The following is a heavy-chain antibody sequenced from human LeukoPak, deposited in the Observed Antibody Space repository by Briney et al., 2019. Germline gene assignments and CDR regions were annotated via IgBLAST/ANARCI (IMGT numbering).Heavy chain of an antibody. V-gene: IGHV3-11*06. Sequence: PGGSLRLSCAASGFTVSSNYMSWIRQAPGKGLEWVSYISSSSSYTNYADSVKGRFTISRDNAKNSLYLQMNSLRAEDTAVYYCARGSDYYDSSGIPQAFDIWGQGTMVTVSS. CDR1: GFTVSSNY. D-gene: IGHD3-22*01. J-gene: IGHJ3*02. CDR2: ISSSSSYT. CDR3: ARGSDYYDSSGIPQAFDI.